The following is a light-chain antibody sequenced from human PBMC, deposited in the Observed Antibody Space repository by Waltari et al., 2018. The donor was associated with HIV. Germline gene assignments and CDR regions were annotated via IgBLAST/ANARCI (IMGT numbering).Light chain of an antibody. Sequence: YDLTQPPSVSVSPGQTARITCSGDVFPNYYTYCYQQKPGQAPVLVLHTDIERPSGIPERFSGSSSGKTVTLTISGGQAEEDAAYYSRSTDGRGVVVFGTGTRVTVL. J-gene: IGLJ1*01. V-gene: IGLV3-25*02. CDR3: RSTDGRGVVV. CDR1: VFPNYY. CDR2: TDI.